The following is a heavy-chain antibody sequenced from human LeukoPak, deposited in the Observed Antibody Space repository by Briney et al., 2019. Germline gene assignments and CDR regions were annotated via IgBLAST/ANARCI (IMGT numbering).Heavy chain of an antibody. J-gene: IGHJ4*02. CDR2: VTSGGGSI. V-gene: IGHV3-48*03. Sequence: GGSLRLSCAASGFTFSSYEMNWVRQAPGKGLEWVSYVTSGGGSIYYGDSVKGRFTISRDNAKNSLYLQMNSLRVEDTAVYYCATVGRKTTPGYWGQGTLVTVSS. D-gene: IGHD1-26*01. CDR1: GFTFSSYE. CDR3: ATVGRKTTPGY.